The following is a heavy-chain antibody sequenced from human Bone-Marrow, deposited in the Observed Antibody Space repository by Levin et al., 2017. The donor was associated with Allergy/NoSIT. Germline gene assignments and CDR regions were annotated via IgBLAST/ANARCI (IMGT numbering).Heavy chain of an antibody. CDR1: DFTFANAW. V-gene: IGHV3-15*07. CDR2: IKSEGDGGAT. Sequence: KAGGSLRLSCAASDFTFANAWMSWVRQAPGRGLEWVARIKSEGDGGATDYAAPVKGRFTISRDDSKNTLYLQMNSLKAEDTAVYFCTTERSEFWSGYFPPFEFWGQGTQVTVSS. CDR3: TTERSEFWSGYFPPFEF. J-gene: IGHJ4*02. D-gene: IGHD3-3*01.